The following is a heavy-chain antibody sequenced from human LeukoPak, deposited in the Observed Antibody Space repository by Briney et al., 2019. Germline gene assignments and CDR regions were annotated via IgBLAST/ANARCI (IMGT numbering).Heavy chain of an antibody. V-gene: IGHV1-2*02. D-gene: IGHD6-19*01. J-gene: IGHJ4*02. CDR1: GYTFTGYY. Sequence: RASVKVSCKASGYTFTGYYMHWVRQAPGQGLEWMGWINPNSGGTNYAQKFQGRVTMTRDTSISTAYMELSRLRSEDTAVYYCARGIAVAGTGKDYWGQGTLVTVSS. CDR2: INPNSGGT. CDR3: ARGIAVAGTGKDY.